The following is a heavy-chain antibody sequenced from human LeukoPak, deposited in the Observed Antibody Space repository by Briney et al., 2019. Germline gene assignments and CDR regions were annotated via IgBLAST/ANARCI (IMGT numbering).Heavy chain of an antibody. D-gene: IGHD4-17*01. CDR2: ISGSGANT. V-gene: IGHV3-23*01. Sequence: GGSLRLSCAASGFTFSSYAMSWVRQAPGKGLEWVSAISGSGANTYYADSVKDGITISRDNSKNTLYLQMNNLRAEDTAVYYWAKDPSGDYEIEGGNWFDPWGQGSLVTVSS. CDR1: GFTFSSYA. J-gene: IGHJ5*02. CDR3: AKDPSGDYEIEGGNWFDP.